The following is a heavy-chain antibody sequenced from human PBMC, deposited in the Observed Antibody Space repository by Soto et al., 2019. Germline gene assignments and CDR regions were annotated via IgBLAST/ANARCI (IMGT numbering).Heavy chain of an antibody. D-gene: IGHD5-12*01. CDR3: ALDKARLQLGGNYYYARDV. Sequence: QVQLVQSGAEVKKPGSSVTVSCKASGGTFGNSAISWVRQAPGQGLEWMGGIIPIFPTPDYAQKFQGRVTITAHQGTGTAYMELTSLTPADTAGFYSALDKARLQLGGNYYYARDVRGQGTAVTVSS. J-gene: IGHJ6*02. V-gene: IGHV1-69*12. CDR2: IIPIFPTP. CDR1: GGTFGNSA.